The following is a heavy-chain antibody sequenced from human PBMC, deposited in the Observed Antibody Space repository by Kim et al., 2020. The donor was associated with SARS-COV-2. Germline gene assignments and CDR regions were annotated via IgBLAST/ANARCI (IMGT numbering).Heavy chain of an antibody. CDR3: ARGNTPWIQLWSPPYYFDY. V-gene: IGHV1-3*01. D-gene: IGHD5-18*01. J-gene: IGHJ4*02. CDR2: INAGNGNT. CDR1: GYTFTSYA. Sequence: ASVKVSCKASGYTFTSYAMHWVRQAPGQRLEWMGWINAGNGNTKYSQKFQGRVTITRDTSASTAYMELSSLRSEDTAVYYCARGNTPWIQLWSPPYYFDYWGQGTLVTVSS.